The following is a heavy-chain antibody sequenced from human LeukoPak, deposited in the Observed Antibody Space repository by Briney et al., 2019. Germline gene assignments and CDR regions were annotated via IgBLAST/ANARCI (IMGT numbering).Heavy chain of an antibody. Sequence: GASVKVSCKASGGTFSSYAISWVRQAPGQGLEWMGGIIPIFGTANYAQKFQGRVTITADESTSTAYMELSSLRSEDTAVYYCAREYGYNFGFDYWGQGTLVTVSS. D-gene: IGHD5-24*01. J-gene: IGHJ4*02. CDR2: IIPIFGTA. CDR3: AREYGYNFGFDY. V-gene: IGHV1-69*13. CDR1: GGTFSSYA.